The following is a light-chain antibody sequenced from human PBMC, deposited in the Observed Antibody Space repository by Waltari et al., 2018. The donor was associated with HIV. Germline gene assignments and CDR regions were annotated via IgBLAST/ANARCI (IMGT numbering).Light chain of an antibody. CDR3: AAWDHGLTGPNWV. J-gene: IGLJ3*02. Sequence: QSVLTQPPSTSGTPGQGVTISCSGSSSNLGRNYVYCYRHLPGTTPKLIIYRSDQRPSGVPDRFSASKSGTSASLAISGLQSEDEAVYYCAAWDHGLTGPNWVFGGGTRLTVL. V-gene: IGLV1-47*01. CDR1: SSNLGRNY. CDR2: RSD.